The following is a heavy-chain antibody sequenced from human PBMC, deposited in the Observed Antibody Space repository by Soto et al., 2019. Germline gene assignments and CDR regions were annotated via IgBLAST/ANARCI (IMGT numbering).Heavy chain of an antibody. D-gene: IGHD4-17*01. CDR2: IYHRGST. CDR3: ARVATVTTIDY. CDR1: GGSISRGGYA. V-gene: IGHV4-30-2*01. J-gene: IGHJ4*02. Sequence: QLQLQESGSGLVKPSQTLSLTCAVSGGSISRGGYAWSWIRQPPGKGLEWIGYIYHRGSTYYNPSRKSRVTISVDRSKNQFSLKLSSVTAADTAVYYCARVATVTTIDYWGQGTLVTVSS.